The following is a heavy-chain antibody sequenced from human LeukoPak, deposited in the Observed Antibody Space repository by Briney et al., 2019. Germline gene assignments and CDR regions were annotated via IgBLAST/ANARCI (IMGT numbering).Heavy chain of an antibody. Sequence: GGSLRLSCAASGFTFSSYAMSWVRQAPGKGLEWVSAISGSGGSTYYADSVKGRFTISRDNSKKTVHLQMNSLRVEDTAVYYCAKGGYYDTPNWFDPWGQGTLVTVSS. CDR3: AKGGYYDTPNWFDP. V-gene: IGHV3-23*01. CDR2: ISGSGGST. D-gene: IGHD3-22*01. J-gene: IGHJ5*02. CDR1: GFTFSSYA.